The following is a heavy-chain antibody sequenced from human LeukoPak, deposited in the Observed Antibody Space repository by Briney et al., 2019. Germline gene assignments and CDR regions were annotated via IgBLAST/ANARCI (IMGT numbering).Heavy chain of an antibody. CDR1: GGSFSGYY. V-gene: IGHV4-34*01. D-gene: IGHD4-17*01. CDR2: INHSGST. Sequence: SETLSLTCAVYGGSFSGYYWSWIRQPPGKGLEWIGEINHSGSTNYNPSLKSRVTISVDTSKNQFSLKLSSVTAADTAVYYCARDGRVLGSDPWGQGTLVTVSS. J-gene: IGHJ5*02. CDR3: ARDGRVLGSDP.